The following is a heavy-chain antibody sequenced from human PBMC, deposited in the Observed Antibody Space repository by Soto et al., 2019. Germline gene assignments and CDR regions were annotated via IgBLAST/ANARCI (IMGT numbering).Heavy chain of an antibody. V-gene: IGHV4-4*02. CDR3: ARGPRYPRSGDYPYYYMDV. D-gene: IGHD1-26*01. Sequence: SETLSLTCAVSGGSISSNNWWTWVRQPPGKGLEWIGEIYHSGKTNYNPSLKSRVTISLDKSQNHFSLKLSSVTAADTAVYYCARGPRYPRSGDYPYYYMDVWGKGTTVTVSS. CDR2: IYHSGKT. J-gene: IGHJ6*03. CDR1: GGSISSNNW.